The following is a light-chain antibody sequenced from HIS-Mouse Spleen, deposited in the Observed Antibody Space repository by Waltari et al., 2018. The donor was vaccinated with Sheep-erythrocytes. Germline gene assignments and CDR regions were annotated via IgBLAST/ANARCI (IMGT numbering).Light chain of an antibody. CDR2: DVS. J-gene: IGLJ2*01. CDR3: CSYAGSYTFVV. CDR1: SSDVGGYNY. V-gene: IGLV2-11*01. Sequence: QSALTQPRSVSGSPGQSVTISCTGTSSDVGGYNYVSWYQQHPGKAPKLMIYDVSKRPSGVPDRFSGSKSGYTASLTISGLQAEDEADYYCCSYAGSYTFVVFGGGTKLTVL.